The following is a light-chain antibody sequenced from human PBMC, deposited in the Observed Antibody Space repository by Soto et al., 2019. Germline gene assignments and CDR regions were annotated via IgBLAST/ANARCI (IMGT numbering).Light chain of an antibody. CDR2: AAS. J-gene: IGKJ1*01. CDR1: QGISSY. CDR3: QQYDSYPGT. Sequence: TQMSKKRSSHCGSAEESVTITWRASQGISSYLAWYQQKPGKAPKLLIYAASTLQSGVPSRFSGSGSGTDFTLTFSCLQSADFAIYYCQQYDSYPGTFGQGTKVDIK. V-gene: IGKV1-8*01.